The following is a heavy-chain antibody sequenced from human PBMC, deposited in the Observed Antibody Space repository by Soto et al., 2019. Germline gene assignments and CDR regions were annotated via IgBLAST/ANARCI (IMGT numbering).Heavy chain of an antibody. Sequence: SETLSLTCAVYGGSFSCYYWSWIRQPPGKGLEWIGEINHSGSTNYNPSLKSRVTISVDTSKNQFSLKLSSVTAADTAVYYCARVIAVAGIGSHWFDPWGQGTLVTVSS. J-gene: IGHJ5*02. CDR1: GGSFSCYY. V-gene: IGHV4-34*01. CDR2: INHSGST. CDR3: ARVIAVAGIGSHWFDP. D-gene: IGHD6-19*01.